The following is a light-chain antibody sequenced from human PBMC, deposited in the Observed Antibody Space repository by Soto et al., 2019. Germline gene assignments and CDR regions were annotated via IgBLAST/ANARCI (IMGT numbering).Light chain of an antibody. CDR3: ASWDDNLNGPLL. CDR2: NNN. V-gene: IGLV1-44*01. CDR1: SSNIGRNS. J-gene: IGLJ2*01. Sequence: QSALTQPPSASGTPGQRVTISCSGGSSNIGRNSVSWYQQVPGTAPNLIIFNNNERPSGIPGRFSGSKSGASASLAIVGLQSEDEADYFCASWDDNLNGPLLFGGGTQLTVL.